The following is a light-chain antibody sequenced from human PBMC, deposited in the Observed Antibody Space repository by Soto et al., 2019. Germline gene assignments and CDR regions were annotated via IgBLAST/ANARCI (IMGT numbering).Light chain of an antibody. V-gene: IGLV1-40*01. CDR2: GNS. Sequence: QSVLTQPPSVSGAPGQRVTISCTGSSSNIGAGYDVHWYQQLPGTAPKLLIYGNSNRPSGVPDRFSGSKSGTSASLAITGLQAEDAADYYCQSYDSSLNGWVFGGGTKLTVL. CDR3: QSYDSSLNGWV. J-gene: IGLJ3*02. CDR1: SSNIGAGYD.